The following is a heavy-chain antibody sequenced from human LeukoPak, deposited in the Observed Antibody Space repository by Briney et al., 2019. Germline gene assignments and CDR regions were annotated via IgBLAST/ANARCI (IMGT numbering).Heavy chain of an antibody. CDR2: ISSSSSYI. CDR3: AREEDEALDY. CDR1: GFTFSSYS. D-gene: IGHD2-15*01. V-gene: IGHV3-21*01. J-gene: IGHJ4*02. Sequence: PGGSLRLSCAASGFTFSSYSMKWVRQAPGKGLEWVSSISSSSSYIYYADSVKGRFTISRDNAKNSLYLQMNSLRAEDTAVYYCAREEDEALDYWGQGTLVTVSS.